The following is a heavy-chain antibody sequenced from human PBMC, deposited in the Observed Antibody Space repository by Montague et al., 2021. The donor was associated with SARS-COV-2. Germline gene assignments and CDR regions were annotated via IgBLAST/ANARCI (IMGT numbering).Heavy chain of an antibody. CDR1: GFTFTDYF. CDR3: ARDIHTSSREGVDV. V-gene: IGHV3-11*01. D-gene: IGHD6-13*01. CDR2: ISASGTDI. J-gene: IGHJ6*02. Sequence: SLRPSCAASGFTFTDYFMFWSRQAPGKGLEWISYISASGTDIYYADSVKGRFTISRDNAKNSLYLQMNSLRAEDTAVYYCARDIHTSSREGVDVWGQGTTVTVSS.